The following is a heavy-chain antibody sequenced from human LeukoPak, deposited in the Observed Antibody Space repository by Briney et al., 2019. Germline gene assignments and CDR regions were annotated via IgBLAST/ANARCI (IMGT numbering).Heavy chain of an antibody. CDR3: AKDLMITFGGVIVDDY. J-gene: IGHJ4*02. D-gene: IGHD3-16*02. CDR1: GFTFSSYW. Sequence: GGSLRLSCAASGFTFSSYWMSWVRQAPGKGLEWVANIKQDGSEKYYVDSVKGRFTISRDNSKNTLYLQMNSLRAEDTAVYYCAKDLMITFGGVIVDDYWGQGTLVTVSS. V-gene: IGHV3-7*03. CDR2: IKQDGSEK.